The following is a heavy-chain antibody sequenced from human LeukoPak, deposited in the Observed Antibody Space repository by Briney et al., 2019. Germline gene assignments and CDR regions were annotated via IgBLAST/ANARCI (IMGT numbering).Heavy chain of an antibody. D-gene: IGHD6-19*01. V-gene: IGHV3-7*03. J-gene: IGHJ6*03. Sequence: GGSLRLSCAASGFTFSSYWMSWVRQAPGKGLEWVANIKQDGSEKYYVDSVKGRFTISRDNAKNSLYLQMNSLRAEDTALYHCARGPVAGPEEVKYYYYMDVWGKGTTVTVSS. CDR3: ARGPVAGPEEVKYYYYMDV. CDR2: IKQDGSEK. CDR1: GFTFSSYW.